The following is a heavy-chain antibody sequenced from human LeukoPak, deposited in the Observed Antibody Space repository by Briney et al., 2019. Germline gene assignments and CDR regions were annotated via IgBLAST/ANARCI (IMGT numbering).Heavy chain of an antibody. J-gene: IGHJ4*02. Sequence: GGSLRLSCAASGFTFSNAWMTWVRQAPGKGLEWVGRVKSKKNGGTTDYAAPVKGRFTISRDDSKNTLYLQMNSLRAEDTAVYYCARDETTVTPRLFGYWGQGTLVTVSS. D-gene: IGHD4-17*01. CDR3: ARDETTVTPRLFGY. CDR1: GFTFSNAW. CDR2: VKSKKNGGTT. V-gene: IGHV3-15*01.